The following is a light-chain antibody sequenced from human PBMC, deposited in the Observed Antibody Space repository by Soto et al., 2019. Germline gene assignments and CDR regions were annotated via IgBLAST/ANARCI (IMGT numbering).Light chain of an antibody. CDR3: SAWDDSMRGWV. V-gene: IGLV1-47*01. Sequence: QLVLTQPPSASGTPGQRVTISCSERSSSIGSYYIDWYQQLPGTAPTLLIYRDSQLPSGGPDRFSACKSGTSASLAISGLRYEDEADYYCSAWDDSMRGWVFGGGTKLTVL. CDR2: RDS. CDR1: SSSIGSYY. J-gene: IGLJ3*02.